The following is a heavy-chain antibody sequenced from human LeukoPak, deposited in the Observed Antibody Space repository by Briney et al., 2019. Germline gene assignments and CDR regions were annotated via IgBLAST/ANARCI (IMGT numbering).Heavy chain of an antibody. Sequence: SETLSLTCAVSGYSISSGYYWGWIRQPPGKGLEWIGSIYHSGSTYYNPSLKSRVTISVDTSKNQFSLKLSSVTAADTAVYYCASRRTRGRDGYSGYYFDYWGQGTLVTVSS. V-gene: IGHV4-38-2*01. CDR1: GYSISSGYY. D-gene: IGHD5-24*01. J-gene: IGHJ4*02. CDR2: IYHSGST. CDR3: ASRRTRGRDGYSGYYFDY.